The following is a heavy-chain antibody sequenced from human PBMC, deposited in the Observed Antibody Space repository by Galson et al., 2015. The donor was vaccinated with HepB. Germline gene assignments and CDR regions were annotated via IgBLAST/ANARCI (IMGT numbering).Heavy chain of an antibody. D-gene: IGHD6-6*01. CDR3: AKGLTAVAVRPGYFDY. Sequence: SLRLSCAASGFTFTSYVITWVRQAPGKGLEWVSGISGGGGSPYYANSVKGRFTISRDNSKNTVYLQMNSLRADDTAVYFCAKGLTAVAVRPGYFDYWSQGTLVSVSS. J-gene: IGHJ4*02. V-gene: IGHV3-23*01. CDR2: ISGGGGSP. CDR1: GFTFTSYV.